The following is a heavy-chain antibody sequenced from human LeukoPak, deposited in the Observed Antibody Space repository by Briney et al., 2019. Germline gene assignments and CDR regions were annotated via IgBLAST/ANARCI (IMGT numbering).Heavy chain of an antibody. CDR2: ISGSGGST. CDR3: AKDSSPYYYDSSGYYPYWYFDL. CDR1: GFTFTSYA. V-gene: IGHV3-23*01. Sequence: GGSLRLSCAASGFTFTSYAMSWVRQAPGKGLEWVSAISGSGGSTYYADSVKGRFTISRDNSKNTLYLQMNSLRAEDTAVYYLAKDSSPYYYDSSGYYPYWYFDLWGRGTLVTVSS. J-gene: IGHJ2*01. D-gene: IGHD3-22*01.